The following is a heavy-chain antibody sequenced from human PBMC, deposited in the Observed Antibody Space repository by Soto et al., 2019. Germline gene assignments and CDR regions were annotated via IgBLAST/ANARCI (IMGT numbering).Heavy chain of an antibody. Sequence: QVQLVESGGGVVQPGRSLRLSCAASGFTFSSYGMHWVRQAPGKGLEWVAVIWYDGSNKYYADSVKGRFTISRDNSKNTLYLQMNSLRAEDTAVYYCARDPGSYGVDYWGQGTLVTVSS. CDR2: IWYDGSNK. D-gene: IGHD5-18*01. V-gene: IGHV3-33*01. CDR1: GFTFSSYG. CDR3: ARDPGSYGVDY. J-gene: IGHJ4*02.